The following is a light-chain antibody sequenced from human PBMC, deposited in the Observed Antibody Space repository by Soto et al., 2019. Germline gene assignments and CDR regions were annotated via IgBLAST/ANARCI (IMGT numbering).Light chain of an antibody. CDR3: QHYNSYSEA. CDR1: QTISSW. J-gene: IGKJ1*01. CDR2: KAS. Sequence: DIQMTQSPSTLSGSVGDRVTITCRASQTISSWLAWYQQKPGKAPKLLIYKASTLKSGVPSRFSGSGSGTEFTLTISSLQPEDSATYYCQHYNSYSEAFGQGTKVDIK. V-gene: IGKV1-5*03.